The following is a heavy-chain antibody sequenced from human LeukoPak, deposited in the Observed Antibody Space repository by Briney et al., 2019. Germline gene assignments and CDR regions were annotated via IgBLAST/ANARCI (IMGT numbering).Heavy chain of an antibody. D-gene: IGHD1-26*01. V-gene: IGHV1-69*04. CDR3: ALVGATTLGVFDY. Sequence: GSSVKVSCKASGGTFSSYAISWVRQAPGQGLEWMGRIIPILGIANYAQKFQGRVTTTADKSTSTAYMELSSLRSEDTAVYYCALVGATTLGVFDYWGQGTLVTVSS. CDR2: IIPILGIA. J-gene: IGHJ4*02. CDR1: GGTFSSYA.